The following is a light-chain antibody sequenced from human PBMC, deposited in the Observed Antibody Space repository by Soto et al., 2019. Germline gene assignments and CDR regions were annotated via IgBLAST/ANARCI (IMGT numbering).Light chain of an antibody. J-gene: IGKJ1*01. V-gene: IGKV1-39*01. CDR2: AAS. CDR1: QSIITY. CDR3: QQSYSTLRA. Sequence: DIPMTQSPSSLSASVGDRVTITCRASQSIITYLNWYQQKPGKAPKLLIYAASNLQSGVPSRFSGSGSGTDFTLTISTLQPEDFATYYCQQSYSTLRAFGQGTKVEVK.